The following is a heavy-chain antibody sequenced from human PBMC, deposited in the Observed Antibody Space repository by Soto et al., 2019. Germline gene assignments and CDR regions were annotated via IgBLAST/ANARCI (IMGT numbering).Heavy chain of an antibody. CDR3: AKDRLSSGSGVRFDP. V-gene: IGHV3-23*01. CDR2: ISGGGENT. J-gene: IGHJ5*02. CDR1: GFTFSSYA. Sequence: EVQLLESGGGLVQPGGSLRLSWAASGFTFSSYARSWVRQAPGKGLEWVSDISGGGENTYCANSGRGRFTISRDNSKNTLYLQMNSLRAEDTAKYYCAKDRLSSGSGVRFDPWGQGTLVTVSS. D-gene: IGHD6-19*01.